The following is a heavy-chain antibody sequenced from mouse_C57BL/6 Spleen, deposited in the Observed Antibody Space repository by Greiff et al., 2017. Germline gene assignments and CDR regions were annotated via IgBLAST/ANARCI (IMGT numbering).Heavy chain of an antibody. CDR2: IDPSDSDT. J-gene: IGHJ2*01. Sequence: QVQLQQPGAELVRPGSSVKLSCKASGYTFTSYWMHWVKQRPIQGLEWIGNIDPSDSDTHYNQKFKDKATVTVDKSSSTAYMQLSSLTSEDSSVYYCAREWSKAFDYWGQGTTLTVSS. CDR3: AREWSKAFDY. D-gene: IGHD2-5*01. V-gene: IGHV1-52*01. CDR1: GYTFTSYW.